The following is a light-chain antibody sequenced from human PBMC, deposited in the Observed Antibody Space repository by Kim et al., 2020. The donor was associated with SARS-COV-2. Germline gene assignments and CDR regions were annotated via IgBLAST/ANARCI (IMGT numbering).Light chain of an antibody. CDR2: DAS. V-gene: IGKV3-11*01. Sequence: SLSPGDGATLSCRASQSVGDFLAWYQQRPRQAPRLLIYDASKRATGIPARFSGSGSGTDFTLTISTLESEDSAIYYCQRSSWPITFGQGTRLEIK. CDR3: QRSSWPIT. J-gene: IGKJ5*01. CDR1: QSVGDF.